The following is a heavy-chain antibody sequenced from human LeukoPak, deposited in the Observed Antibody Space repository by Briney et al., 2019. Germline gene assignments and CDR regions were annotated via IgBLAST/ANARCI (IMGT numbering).Heavy chain of an antibody. V-gene: IGHV3-15*01. Sequence: PAGSLRLSCAASGFTFSNAWKSWVRQAPGKGLEWFGRIRSKTDGGTTDYAAPVKGRFTISRDDSKNTLYLQMNSLKTEDTAVYYCTTVDPQYYYDSSGYYFDYWGQGTLVTVSS. CDR3: TTVDPQYYYDSSGYYFDY. CDR1: GFTFSNAW. CDR2: IRSKTDGGTT. J-gene: IGHJ4*02. D-gene: IGHD3-22*01.